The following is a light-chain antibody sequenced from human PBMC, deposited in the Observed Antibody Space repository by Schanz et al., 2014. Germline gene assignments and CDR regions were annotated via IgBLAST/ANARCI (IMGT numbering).Light chain of an antibody. CDR3: CSYAGSSTRHWV. CDR1: SSDIGAHNY. V-gene: IGLV2-14*03. CDR2: DVH. Sequence: QSALTQPASVSGSPGQSITIFCTGTSSDIGAHNYVSWYQQHPGKAPKLIVYDVHDRPSGVSYRFSGSKSGNTASLTISGLQADDEADYYCCSYAGSSTRHWVFGGGTKLAVL. J-gene: IGLJ3*02.